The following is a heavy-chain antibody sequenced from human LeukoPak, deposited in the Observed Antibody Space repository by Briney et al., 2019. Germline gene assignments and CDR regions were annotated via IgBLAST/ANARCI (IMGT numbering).Heavy chain of an antibody. CDR1: GYTFTGYY. D-gene: IGHD2-21*01. V-gene: IGHV1-2*02. J-gene: IGHJ1*01. Sequence: ASVKVSCKASGYTFTGYYMHWVRQAPGQGLEWMGWINPNSGDTNYAEKFQGRVTMTRDTSTSTVYMELSSLRSEDTAVYYCARDESTSILWWWGQGTLVTVSS. CDR2: INPNSGDT. CDR3: ARDESTSILWW.